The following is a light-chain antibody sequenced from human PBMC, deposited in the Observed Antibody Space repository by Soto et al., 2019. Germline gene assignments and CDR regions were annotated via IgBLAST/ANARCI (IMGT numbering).Light chain of an antibody. V-gene: IGLV1-44*01. J-gene: IGLJ1*01. CDR2: SND. CDR1: SANIGSNT. CDR3: AAWDENLNGYV. Sequence: QSVLTQPPSASATPGLSVTISCSGSSANIGSNTVNWYQQLPGAAPKLLMYSNDQRPSGIPDRFSGSKSGTSASLAISGLQSQDEADYYCAAWDENLNGYVFGTGTKVTVL.